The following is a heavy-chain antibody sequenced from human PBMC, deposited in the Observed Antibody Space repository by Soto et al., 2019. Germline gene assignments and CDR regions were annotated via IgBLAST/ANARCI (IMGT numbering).Heavy chain of an antibody. CDR3: AREGRVGYTNLIDGGPYFDY. D-gene: IGHD4-4*01. V-gene: IGHV1-69*01. CDR2: IIPIFGTA. J-gene: IGHJ4*02. Sequence: QVQLVQSGAEVKKPGSSVKVSCKAYGGTFSSYAISWVRQAPGQGLEWMGGIIPIFGTANYAQKFQGRVTITADESTSTAYMELSSLRSEDTAVYYCAREGRVGYTNLIDGGPYFDYWGQGTLVTVSS. CDR1: GGTFSSYA.